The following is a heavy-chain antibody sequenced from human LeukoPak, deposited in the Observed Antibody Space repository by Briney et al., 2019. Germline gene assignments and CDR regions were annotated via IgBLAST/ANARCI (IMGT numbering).Heavy chain of an antibody. J-gene: IGHJ6*03. CDR3: ARDLGIGDYYYYYMDV. Sequence: SVKVSCKASGGTFSSYAISWVRQAPGQGLEWMGGIIPIFGTANYAQKFQGRVTITADESTSTAYMELSRLRSDDTAVYYCARDLGIGDYYYYYMDVWGKGTTVTISS. CDR2: IIPIFGTA. D-gene: IGHD3-10*01. CDR1: GGTFSSYA. V-gene: IGHV1-69*13.